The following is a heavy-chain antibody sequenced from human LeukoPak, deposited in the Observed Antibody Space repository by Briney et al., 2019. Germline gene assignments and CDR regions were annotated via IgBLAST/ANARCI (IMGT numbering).Heavy chain of an antibody. CDR2: ISYDGSNK. J-gene: IGHJ6*02. CDR3: AREFRAAGPGAYGMGV. Sequence: HPGGSLRLSCAASGFTFSSYAMHWVRQAPGKGLEWVAVISYDGSNKYYADSVKGRFTISRDNSKNTLYLQMNSLRAEDTAVYYCAREFRAAGPGAYGMGVWGQGTTVTVSS. D-gene: IGHD1-1*01. CDR1: GFTFSSYA. V-gene: IGHV3-30-3*01.